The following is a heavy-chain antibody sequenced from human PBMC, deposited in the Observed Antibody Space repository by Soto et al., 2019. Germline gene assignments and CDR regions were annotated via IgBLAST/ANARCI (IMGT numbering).Heavy chain of an antibody. V-gene: IGHV3-23*01. CDR3: AKDRSGWYYFDY. Sequence: EVQLLESGGGLVQPGGSLRLSCAASGFTFSTYAMSWVRQAPGKGLEWVSTISFSDDSTYYADSVRGRFTISRDNSKNTLYLQMNSLRAEDTAVYSCAKDRSGWYYFDYWGQGTLVTVSS. J-gene: IGHJ4*02. CDR2: ISFSDDST. D-gene: IGHD6-19*01. CDR1: GFTFSTYA.